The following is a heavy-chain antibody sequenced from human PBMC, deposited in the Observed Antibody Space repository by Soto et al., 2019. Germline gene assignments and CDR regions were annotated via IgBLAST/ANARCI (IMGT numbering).Heavy chain of an antibody. V-gene: IGHV4-31*03. CDR2: IYHSGYT. CDR3: AKWEGLGSDYYYYAMDV. Sequence: SETLSLTCTVSGGSISSGGYYWTWIRQHPGKGLEWIAYIYHSGYTFYNPSLKSRVTMSVDTSKNQFSLKLRSVTAADTAVYYCAKWEGLGSDYYYYAMDVWGQGATVTVS. D-gene: IGHD1-26*01. J-gene: IGHJ6*02. CDR1: GGSISSGGYY.